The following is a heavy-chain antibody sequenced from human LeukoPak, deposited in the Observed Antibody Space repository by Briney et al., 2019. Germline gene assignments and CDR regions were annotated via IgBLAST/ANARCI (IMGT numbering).Heavy chain of an antibody. CDR2: ISGRGANT. CDR3: AKAVVIVPTATPFDY. V-gene: IGHV3-23*01. CDR1: GFSFSNYA. J-gene: IGHJ4*02. D-gene: IGHD2-2*01. Sequence: GGSLRLSCAASGFSFSNYAMSWVRQAPGKGLEWVSAISGRGANTYYADSVEGRFTISRDNSKNTLYMQMNSLRAEDTAVYYCAKAVVIVPTATPFDYWGQGTLVTVSS.